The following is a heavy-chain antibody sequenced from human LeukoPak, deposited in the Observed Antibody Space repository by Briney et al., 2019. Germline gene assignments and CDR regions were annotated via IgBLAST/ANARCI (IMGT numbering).Heavy chain of an antibody. Sequence: GASVKVSCKASGYTFTSYDINWVRQATGQGLEWMGWMNPNSGNTGYAQKFQGRVTITRNTSISTAYMELSSLRSEDTAVYYCASWNTAMDQFDYWGQGTLVTVSS. CDR3: ASWNTAMDQFDY. D-gene: IGHD5-18*01. CDR2: MNPNSGNT. J-gene: IGHJ4*02. V-gene: IGHV1-8*03. CDR1: GYTFTSYD.